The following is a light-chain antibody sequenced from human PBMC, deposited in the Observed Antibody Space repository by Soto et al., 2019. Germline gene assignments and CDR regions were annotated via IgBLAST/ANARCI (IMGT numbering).Light chain of an antibody. CDR1: QSVSSNF. V-gene: IGKV3-20*01. Sequence: EIVLTQSPGTLSLSPGERATLSCRASQSVSSNFLAWYQHKPGQAPLLLIYGASSRATGIPDRFSGSGSGTDFTLTISRLEPEDFAVYICQQSGSSPWTFGQGTKVEIK. J-gene: IGKJ1*01. CDR3: QQSGSSPWT. CDR2: GAS.